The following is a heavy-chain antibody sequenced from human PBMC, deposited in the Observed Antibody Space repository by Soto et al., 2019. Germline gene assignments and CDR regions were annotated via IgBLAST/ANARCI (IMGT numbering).Heavy chain of an antibody. Sequence: QVQLQQWGAGLLKPSETLSLTCAVNSESLSGYYWSSIRQSPGKGLEWIGEIDGSGNTNYSPSLRNRVAMSVDTSKNHFSLNLNSVSAADTAAYYCVGARGRLVGFDYWGQGTLVTVSS. CDR3: VGARGRLVGFDY. CDR1: SESLSGYY. D-gene: IGHD1-26*01. J-gene: IGHJ4*02. V-gene: IGHV4-34*01. CDR2: IDGSGNT.